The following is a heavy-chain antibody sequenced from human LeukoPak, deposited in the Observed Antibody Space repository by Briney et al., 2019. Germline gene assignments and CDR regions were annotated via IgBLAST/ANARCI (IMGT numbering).Heavy chain of an antibody. J-gene: IGHJ4*02. D-gene: IGHD3-22*01. CDR3: AKTGGPDSSGYHFEY. V-gene: IGHV3-30-3*02. CDR1: GFTFSSYA. Sequence: GGSLRLSCAASGFTFSSYAMHWVRQAPGKGLEWVAVISYDGSNKYYADSVKGRFTISRDNSKNTLYLQMNSLRAEDTAVYYCAKTGGPDSSGYHFEYWGQGTLVTVSS. CDR2: ISYDGSNK.